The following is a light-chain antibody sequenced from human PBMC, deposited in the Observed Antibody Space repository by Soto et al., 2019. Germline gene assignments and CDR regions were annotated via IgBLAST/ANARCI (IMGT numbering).Light chain of an antibody. V-gene: IGLV2-14*01. Sequence: QSALTQPASVSGSPGQSITISCTGTSSDVGGYNYVSLYQQHPGKAPKLMIHEVSNRPSGVSDRFSGSKSGNTASLTISGLQAEDEADYYCSSYTSSRAYVFGTGTQLTVL. J-gene: IGLJ1*01. CDR2: EVS. CDR3: SSYTSSRAYV. CDR1: SSDVGGYNY.